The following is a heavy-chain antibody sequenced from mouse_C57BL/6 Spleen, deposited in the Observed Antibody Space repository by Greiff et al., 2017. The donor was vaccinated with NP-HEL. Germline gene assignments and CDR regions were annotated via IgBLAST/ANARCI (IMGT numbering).Heavy chain of an antibody. J-gene: IGHJ4*01. CDR3: ARFDYDGGLAMDY. CDR1: GYAFTNYL. D-gene: IGHD2-4*01. CDR2: INPGSGGT. V-gene: IGHV1-54*01. Sequence: VQLQQSGAELVRPGTSVKVSCKASGYAFTNYLIEWVKQRPGQGLEWIGVINPGSGGTNYNEKFKGKATLTADKSSSTAYMQLSSLTSEDSVVYFCARFDYDGGLAMDYWGQGTSVTVSS.